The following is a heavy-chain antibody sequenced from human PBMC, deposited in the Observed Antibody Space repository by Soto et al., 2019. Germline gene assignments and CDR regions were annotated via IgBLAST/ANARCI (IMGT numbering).Heavy chain of an antibody. CDR2: IYYSGST. V-gene: IGHV4-59*01. CDR3: ARSPEANSSPYGGWFDP. J-gene: IGHJ5*02. Sequence: QVQLQESGPGLVKPSETLSLTCTVSGGSISSYYWSWIRQPPGKGLEWIGYIYYSGSTNYNPSLKSRVTISVNTTENQFSRKPSSVTAADTAVYYCARSPEANSSPYGGWFDPWGQGTLVTVSS. CDR1: GGSISSYY. D-gene: IGHD6-13*01.